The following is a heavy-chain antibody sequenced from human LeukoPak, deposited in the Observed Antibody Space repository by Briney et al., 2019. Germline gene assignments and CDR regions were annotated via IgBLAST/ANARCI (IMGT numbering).Heavy chain of an antibody. CDR1: GGSISNFY. Sequence: SETLSLTCSVSGGSISNFYWSWIRQPAGKGPEWIGRIYSSGSTNYNPSLKSRVTISVDTSKNQFSLKLSSVTAADTAVYYCARGHYGSWYFDYWGQGTLVTVSS. CDR3: ARGHYGSWYFDY. V-gene: IGHV4-4*07. J-gene: IGHJ4*02. CDR2: IYSSGST. D-gene: IGHD3-10*01.